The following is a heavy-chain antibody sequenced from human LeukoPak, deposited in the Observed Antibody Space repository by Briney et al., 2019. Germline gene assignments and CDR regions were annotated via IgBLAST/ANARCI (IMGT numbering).Heavy chain of an antibody. CDR1: GFTFDDYT. V-gene: IGHV3-43*01. J-gene: IGHJ5*02. Sequence: GSLRLSCAASGFTFDDYTMHWVRQAPGKGLEWVSLISWDGGSTYYADSVKGRFTISRDNSKNSLYLQMNSLRTEDTALYYCAKAADRGDWFDPWGQGTLVTVSS. CDR2: ISWDGGST. D-gene: IGHD2-2*01. CDR3: AKAADRGDWFDP.